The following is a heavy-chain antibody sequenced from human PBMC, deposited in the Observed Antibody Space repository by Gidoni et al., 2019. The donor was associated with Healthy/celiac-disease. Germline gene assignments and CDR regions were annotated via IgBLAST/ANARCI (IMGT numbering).Heavy chain of an antibody. J-gene: IGHJ4*02. CDR3: ARGRVATVPTFDY. CDR1: GFTFSSYA. Sequence: QVQLVESGGGVVQPGRSLRLSCAAPGFTFSSYAMHWVRQAPGKGLEWVAVISYDGSNKYYADSVKGRFTISRDNSKNTLYLQMNSLRAEDTAVYYCARGRVATVPTFDYWGQGTLVTVSS. V-gene: IGHV3-30*01. CDR2: ISYDGSNK. D-gene: IGHD5-12*01.